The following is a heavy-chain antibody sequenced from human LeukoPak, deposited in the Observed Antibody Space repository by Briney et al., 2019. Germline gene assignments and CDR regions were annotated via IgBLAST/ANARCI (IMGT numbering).Heavy chain of an antibody. J-gene: IGHJ4*02. D-gene: IGHD3-22*01. V-gene: IGHV4-39*01. CDR3: ARQGYYYDSSGYYPRGEMDY. CDR1: GGSISSSSYY. Sequence: PSETLSLTCTVSGGSISSSSYYWGWIRQPPGKGLEWIGSIYYSGSTYYNPSLKSRVTISVDTSKNQFSLKLSSVTAADTAVYYCARQGYYYDSSGYYPRGEMDYWGQGTLVTVSS. CDR2: IYYSGST.